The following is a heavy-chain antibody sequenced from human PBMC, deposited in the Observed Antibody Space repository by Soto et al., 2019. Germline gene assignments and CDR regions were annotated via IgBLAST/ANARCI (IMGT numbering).Heavy chain of an antibody. J-gene: IGHJ5*02. V-gene: IGHV3-53*02. CDR2: IYSGGST. CDR3: ARDLSSNWFDP. CDR1: GFTVSSNY. Sequence: EVQLVETGGGLIQPGGSLRLSCAASGFTVSSNYMSWVRQAPGKGLEWVSVIYSGGSTYYADSVKGRFTISRDNSKNTLYLQMNSLRAEDTAVYYCARDLSSNWFDPWGQGTLLTVSS.